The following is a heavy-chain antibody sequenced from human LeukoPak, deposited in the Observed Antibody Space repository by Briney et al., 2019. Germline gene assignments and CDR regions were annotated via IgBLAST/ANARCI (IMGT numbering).Heavy chain of an antibody. Sequence: GGSLRLSCAASRFTFSSYAMSWVRQAPGKGLEWVSSISGSGGSTYYADSVKGRSTISRDNSKNTLYLQMNSLRAEDTAVYYCAKSSYYDSSGFYREYYFDYWGQGTLVTVSS. V-gene: IGHV3-23*01. CDR1: RFTFSSYA. D-gene: IGHD3-22*01. CDR2: ISGSGGST. J-gene: IGHJ4*02. CDR3: AKSSYYDSSGFYREYYFDY.